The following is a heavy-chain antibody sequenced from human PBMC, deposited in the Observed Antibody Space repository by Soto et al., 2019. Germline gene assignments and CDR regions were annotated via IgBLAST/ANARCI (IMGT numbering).Heavy chain of an antibody. CDR2: IIPIFGTA. D-gene: IGHD6-6*01. CDR1: GGTFSSYA. CDR3: ARAPGAAPLATDANAPYYYYGMDV. J-gene: IGHJ6*02. Sequence: GASVKVSCKASGGTFSSYAISWVRQAPGQGLEWMGGIIPIFGTANYAQKFQGRVTITADESTSTAYMELSSLRSEDTAVYYCARAPGAAPLATDANAPYYYYGMDVWGQGTTVTVSS. V-gene: IGHV1-69*13.